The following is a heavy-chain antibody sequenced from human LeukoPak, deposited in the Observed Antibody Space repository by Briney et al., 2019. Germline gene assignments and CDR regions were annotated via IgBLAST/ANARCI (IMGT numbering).Heavy chain of an antibody. CDR2: ISYDGSNK. CDR3: ARNFYFDY. V-gene: IGHV3-30-3*01. CDR1: GFTFSSYA. Sequence: GGSLRLSCAASGFTFSSYAMHWARQAPGKGLEWVAVISYDGSNKYYADSVKGRFTISRDNSKNTLYLQMNSLRAEDTAVYYCARNFYFDYWGQGTLVTVSS. J-gene: IGHJ4*02.